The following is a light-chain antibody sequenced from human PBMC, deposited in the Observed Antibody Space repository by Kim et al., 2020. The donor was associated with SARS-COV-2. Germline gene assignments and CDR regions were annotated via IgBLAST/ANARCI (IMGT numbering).Light chain of an antibody. Sequence: DIQMTQSPSTLSASVGDSVTITCRASQSINIWLAWYQQKPGKAPKLLIYKASTLQSGVPSRFSGSGFGTEFTLTIDSLQPDDFATYYCQHYNSLSTFGEGTKVDIK. V-gene: IGKV1-5*03. CDR1: QSINIW. J-gene: IGKJ1*01. CDR2: KAS. CDR3: QHYNSLST.